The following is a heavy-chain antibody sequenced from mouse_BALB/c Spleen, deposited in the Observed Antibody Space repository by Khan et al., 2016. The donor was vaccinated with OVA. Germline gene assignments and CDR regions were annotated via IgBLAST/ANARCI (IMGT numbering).Heavy chain of an antibody. CDR1: GYTFTSFW. V-gene: IGHV1S127*01. D-gene: IGHD1-1*01. CDR2: IDPSKSET. CDR3: TRGGYGSPFAY. J-gene: IGHJ3*01. Sequence: QVQLQQSGPELVRPGASVEMSCKASGYTFTSFWIHWVKQRPGQGLEWIGMIDPSKSETRLNQKFKDKATLNVDKSSNIAYMQLSRLTSEGSAVYYCTRGGYGSPFAYWGQGTLVTVSA.